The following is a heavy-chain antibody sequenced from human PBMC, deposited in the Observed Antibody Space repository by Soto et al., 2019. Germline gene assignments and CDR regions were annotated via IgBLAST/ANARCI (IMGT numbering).Heavy chain of an antibody. J-gene: IGHJ5*02. CDR1: GFIFSNYA. CDR2: VNGSGGST. CDR3: AKDHRFSSGWYNWFDP. D-gene: IGHD6-19*01. Sequence: GGSLRLSCAASGFIFSNYAMSWVRQAPGKGLEWVSTVNGSGGSTYYADSVKGRFTISRDNSENTLYLQMNSLRAEDTAVYYCAKDHRFSSGWYNWFDPWGQGTLVTVSS. V-gene: IGHV3-23*01.